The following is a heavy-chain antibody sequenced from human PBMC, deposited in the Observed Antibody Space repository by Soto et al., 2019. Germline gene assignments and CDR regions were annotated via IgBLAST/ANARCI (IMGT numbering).Heavy chain of an antibody. J-gene: IGHJ4*02. V-gene: IGHV3-11*06. D-gene: IGHD1-1*01. CDR3: ARSGDNFNVLDY. Sequence: GSLRLSCAASGFTFSDYYMSWVRQAPGRGLEWISYSSNSGTFARYATSVKGRFSISRDNANNSLYLGMNSLRVEDTAVYYCARSGDNFNVLDYWGQGTPVTVSS. CDR1: GFTFSDYY. CDR2: SSNSGTFA.